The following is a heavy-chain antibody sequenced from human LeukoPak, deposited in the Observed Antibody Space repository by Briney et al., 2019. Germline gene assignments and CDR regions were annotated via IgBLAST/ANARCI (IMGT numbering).Heavy chain of an antibody. V-gene: IGHV3-33*08. CDR2: IWYGGSNK. D-gene: IGHD6-19*01. CDR1: GFTFSSYG. J-gene: IGHJ6*03. CDR3: ANTIYQIAVAGTEYYYYYYYMDV. Sequence: GRPLRLSCAASGFTFSSYGMHWVRQAPGKGLEWVAVIWYGGSNKYYADSVKGRFTISRDNSKNTLYLQMNSLRAEDTAVYYCANTIYQIAVAGTEYYYYYYYMDVWGKGTTVTVSS.